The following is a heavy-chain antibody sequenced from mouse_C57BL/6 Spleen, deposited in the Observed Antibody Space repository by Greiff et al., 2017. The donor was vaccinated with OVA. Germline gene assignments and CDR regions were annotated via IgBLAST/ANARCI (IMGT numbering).Heavy chain of an antibody. D-gene: IGHD2-5*01. V-gene: IGHV5-16*01. J-gene: IGHJ4*01. CDR3: ARDDYSNTRAMDY. CDR2: INYDGSST. CDR1: GFTFSDYY. Sequence: EVQLKESEGGLVQPGSSMKLSCTASGFTFSDYYMAWVRQVPEKGLEWVANINYDGSSTYYLDSLKSRFIISRDNAKNILYLQMSSLKSEDTATYYCARDDYSNTRAMDYWGQGTSVTVSS.